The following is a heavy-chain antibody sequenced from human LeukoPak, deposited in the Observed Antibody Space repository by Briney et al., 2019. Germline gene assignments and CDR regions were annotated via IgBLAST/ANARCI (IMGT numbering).Heavy chain of an antibody. CDR3: ARVFYYYYGMGV. CDR1: GGSFSGYY. J-gene: IGHJ6*02. V-gene: IGHV4-34*01. CDR2: INHSGST. Sequence: SETLSLTCAVYGGSFSGYYWSWIRQPPGKGLEWIGEINHSGSTNYNPSLKSRVTISVDTSKNQFSLKLSSVTAADTAAYYCARVFYYYYGMGVWGQGTTVTVSS.